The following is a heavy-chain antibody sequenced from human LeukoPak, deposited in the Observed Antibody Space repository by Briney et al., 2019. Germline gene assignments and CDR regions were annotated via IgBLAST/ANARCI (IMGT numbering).Heavy chain of an antibody. Sequence: PGRSLRLSCAASGFTFDDYAMHWVRQAPGKGLEWVSGISWNSGSIGYADSVKGRFTISRDNAKNSLYLQMNSLRAEDTAVYYCARVGGIAVAGKGFDYWGQGTLVTVSS. J-gene: IGHJ4*02. CDR1: GFTFDDYA. V-gene: IGHV3-9*01. D-gene: IGHD6-19*01. CDR2: ISWNSGSI. CDR3: ARVGGIAVAGKGFDY.